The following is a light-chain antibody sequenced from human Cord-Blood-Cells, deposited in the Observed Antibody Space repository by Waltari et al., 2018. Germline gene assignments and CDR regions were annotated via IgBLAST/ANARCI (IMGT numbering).Light chain of an antibody. V-gene: IGKV3-15*01. CDR2: GAS. CDR1: QSVSSN. CDR3: QQYNNWPRT. Sequence: EIVMTQSPATLSVSPGERATLSRRASQSVSSNLACYQQKPGQAPRLLIYGASTRATGIPARFSGSGSGTEFTLTISSLQSEDFAVYYCQQYNNWPRTFGQGTKVEIK. J-gene: IGKJ1*01.